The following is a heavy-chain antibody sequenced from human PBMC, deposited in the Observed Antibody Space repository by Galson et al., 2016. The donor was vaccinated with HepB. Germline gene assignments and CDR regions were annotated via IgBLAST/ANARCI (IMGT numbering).Heavy chain of an antibody. V-gene: IGHV3-23*01. D-gene: IGHD3-3*01. CDR1: GFTFRSYA. Sequence: SLRLSCAASGFTFRSYAMSWVRQAPGKGLEWVSSISGSGGSTYYADSVRGRFTISSVNSKYTLYLQMNGLRAADTAGYYRATDPGPGHYHFLSVYYPFDYRGQRTLVTVSA. CDR3: ATDPGPGHYHFLSVYYPFDY. CDR2: ISGSGGST. J-gene: IGHJ4*02.